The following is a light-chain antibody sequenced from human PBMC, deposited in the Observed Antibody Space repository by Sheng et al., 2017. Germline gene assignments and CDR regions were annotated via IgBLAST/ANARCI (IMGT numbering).Light chain of an antibody. J-gene: IGKJ2*01. CDR2: AAS. CDR1: QSISSY. V-gene: IGKV1-39*01. Sequence: DIQMTQSPSSLSASVGDRVTITCRASQSISSYLNWYQQKPGKAPKLLIYAASSLQSGVPSRFSGSGSGTDFTLTISSLQPEDFATYYCQQSYSLPTTFGPGDRKLEIK. CDR3: QQSYSLPTT.